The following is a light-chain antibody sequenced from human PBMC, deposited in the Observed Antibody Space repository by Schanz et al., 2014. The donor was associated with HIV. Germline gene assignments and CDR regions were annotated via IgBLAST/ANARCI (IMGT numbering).Light chain of an antibody. CDR2: SAS. V-gene: IGKV1-5*03. CDR1: QSIGNS. Sequence: IQMTQSPSSLSASVGDRITITCRASQSIGNSLAWFQLKPGRAPKLLIYSASSLQTGVPSTFSGTGSGTEFTLTISSLQPDDFATYYCHQYATTSWTFGQGTKVEIK. CDR3: HQYATTSWT. J-gene: IGKJ1*01.